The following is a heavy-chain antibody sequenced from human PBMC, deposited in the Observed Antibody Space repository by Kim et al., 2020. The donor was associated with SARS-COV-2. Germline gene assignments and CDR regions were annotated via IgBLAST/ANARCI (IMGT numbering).Heavy chain of an antibody. CDR3: AKIPRIAANDY. V-gene: IGHV3-30*18. Sequence: GGSLRLSCAASGFTFSSYGMHWVRQAPGKGLEWVAVISYDGSNKYYADSVKGRFTISRDNSKNTLYLQMNSLRAEDTAVYYCAKIPRIAANDYWGQGTL. D-gene: IGHD6-6*01. CDR1: GFTFSSYG. J-gene: IGHJ4*02. CDR2: ISYDGSNK.